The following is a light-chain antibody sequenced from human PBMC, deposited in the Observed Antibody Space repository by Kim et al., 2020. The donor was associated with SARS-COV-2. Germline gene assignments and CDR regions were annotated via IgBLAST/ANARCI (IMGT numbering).Light chain of an antibody. J-gene: IGKJ4*01. V-gene: IGKV1-NL1*01. CDR3: QQYSSSPLT. Sequence: PSIGNGVTMTCRADQVIGNSLVWYQQKSGQAPTLLVYTTSRLHSGVPSRFSGCGSGTDYTLTISSLEPGGCATYYCQQYSSSPLTFGGGTKVDIK. CDR2: TTS. CDR1: QVIGNS.